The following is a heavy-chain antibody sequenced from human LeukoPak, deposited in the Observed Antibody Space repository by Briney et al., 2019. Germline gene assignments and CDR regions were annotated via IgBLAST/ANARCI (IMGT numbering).Heavy chain of an antibody. D-gene: IGHD6-13*01. Sequence: GGSLRLSCAASGFTFSNYAMNWVRQAPGKGLEWVSIIYSGGDTYYADSVKGRFTISRDNSKNTLYLQMNSLRAEDTAVYYCARDVGGIFDSWGQGTLVTVSS. CDR3: ARDVGGIFDS. CDR1: GFTFSNYA. CDR2: IYSGGDT. J-gene: IGHJ4*02. V-gene: IGHV3-53*01.